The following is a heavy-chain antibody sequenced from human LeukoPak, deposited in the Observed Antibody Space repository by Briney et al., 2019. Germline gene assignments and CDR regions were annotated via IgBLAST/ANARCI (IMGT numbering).Heavy chain of an antibody. CDR3: VREHNIVIPTARTYYYYYMDV. CDR2: VMDMGRT. D-gene: IGHD5-12*01. V-gene: IGHV4-34*12. Sequence: SETLSLTCAVYGGTFSDYYWSWIRQSPGKGLEWIGEVMDMGRTNYNPSLKSRVTISIDTSKNQFSLRLSSMTAADTAVYYCVREHNIVIPTARTYYYYYMDVWGKGTTLTVSS. J-gene: IGHJ6*03. CDR1: GGTFSDYY.